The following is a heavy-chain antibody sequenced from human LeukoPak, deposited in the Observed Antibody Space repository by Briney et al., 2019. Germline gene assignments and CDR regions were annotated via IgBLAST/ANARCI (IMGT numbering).Heavy chain of an antibody. CDR3: ARVVGWWVVTAPSYFDY. V-gene: IGHV1-18*01. D-gene: IGHD2-21*02. Sequence: ASVKVSCKASGYTLTSYGISWVRQAPGQGLEWMGWISAYNGNTNYAQKLQGRVTMTTDTSTSTAYMELRSLRSDDTAVYYCARVVGWWVVTAPSYFDYWGQGTLVTVFS. CDR2: ISAYNGNT. J-gene: IGHJ4*02. CDR1: GYTLTSYG.